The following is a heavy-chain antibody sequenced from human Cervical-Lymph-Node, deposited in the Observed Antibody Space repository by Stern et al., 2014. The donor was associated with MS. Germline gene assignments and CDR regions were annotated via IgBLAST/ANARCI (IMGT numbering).Heavy chain of an antibody. J-gene: IGHJ4*02. Sequence: EMQLVESGGGLIQPGGSLRLSCAASGFTVSSYYLSWVRQAPGKGLEWVSVLYSSGNTYYVDSVKGRFTISRDNSENTLYLQMNSLRAEDTAVYYCARIEFWSASRTVDYWGQGTLVTVSS. V-gene: IGHV3-53*01. D-gene: IGHD3-3*01. CDR2: LYSSGNT. CDR3: ARIEFWSASRTVDY. CDR1: GFTVSSYY.